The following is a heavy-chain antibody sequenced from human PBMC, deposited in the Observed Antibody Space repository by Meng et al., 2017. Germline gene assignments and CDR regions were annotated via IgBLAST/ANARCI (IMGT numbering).Heavy chain of an antibody. Sequence: QLVQSGAEVKKPGASEKASCKASGYPFTSYDINWVRQATGQGLEWMGWMNPNSGNTGYAQKFQGRVTMTRNTSISTAYMELSSLRSEDTAVYYCARGLNDYVWGSYRHFDYWGQGTLVTVSS. CDR1: GYPFTSYD. CDR3: ARGLNDYVWGSYRHFDY. J-gene: IGHJ4*02. CDR2: MNPNSGNT. D-gene: IGHD3-16*02. V-gene: IGHV1-8*01.